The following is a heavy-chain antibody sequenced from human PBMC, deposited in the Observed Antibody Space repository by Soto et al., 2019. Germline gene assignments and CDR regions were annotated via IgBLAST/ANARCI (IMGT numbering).Heavy chain of an antibody. J-gene: IGHJ4*02. Sequence: EVQLLESGGGLVQPGGSLRLSCAASGFTFRSYAMSWVRQAPGKGLEWVSAISGSGGSTHYADSVKGRSTNSRDNSKSTLYLQMSRPRAEDTAVYYCAKDAVRYCISTSCYSFDYWGQGTLVTVSS. CDR2: ISGSGGST. D-gene: IGHD2-2*02. CDR3: AKDAVRYCISTSCYSFDY. V-gene: IGHV3-23*01. CDR1: GFTFRSYA.